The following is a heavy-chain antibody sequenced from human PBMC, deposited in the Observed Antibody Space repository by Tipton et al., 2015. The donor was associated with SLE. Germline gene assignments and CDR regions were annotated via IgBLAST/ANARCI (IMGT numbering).Heavy chain of an antibody. CDR2: IYYSGST. Sequence: LRLSCTVSGGSISSHYWSWIRQPPGKGLEWIGYIYYSGSTNYNPSLKSRVTISVDTSKNQFSLKLSSVTAADTAVYYCARGDFWSGYYYWGQGTLVTVSS. J-gene: IGHJ4*02. CDR1: GGSISSHY. V-gene: IGHV4-59*11. D-gene: IGHD3-3*01. CDR3: ARGDFWSGYYY.